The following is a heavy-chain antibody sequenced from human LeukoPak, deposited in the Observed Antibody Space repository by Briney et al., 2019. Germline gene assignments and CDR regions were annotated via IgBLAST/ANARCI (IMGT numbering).Heavy chain of an antibody. D-gene: IGHD6-19*01. V-gene: IGHV4-34*01. CDR1: GGSFSGYY. Sequence: SETLSLTYAVSGGSFSGYYWSWIRQPPGKGLEWIGEINHSGSSNYNPSLKSRVTISVDTSKNQFSLKLSSVTAADTAVYYCARGSSGWYHRFDYWGQGTLVTVSS. J-gene: IGHJ4*02. CDR2: INHSGSS. CDR3: ARGSSGWYHRFDY.